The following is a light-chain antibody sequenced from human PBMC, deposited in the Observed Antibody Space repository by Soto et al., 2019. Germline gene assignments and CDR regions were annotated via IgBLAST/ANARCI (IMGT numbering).Light chain of an antibody. Sequence: QSALTQPPSASGSLGHSVTISCTGTSSDVGRYNYVSWFQQHPDKAPKLMVYEVNKRPSGVPDRFSGSKSGNTASLTVSGLQADDEADDYCTSYAGSNKHYVFGTGTKLTV. CDR2: EVN. V-gene: IGLV2-8*01. CDR1: SSDVGRYNY. J-gene: IGLJ1*01. CDR3: TSYAGSNKHYV.